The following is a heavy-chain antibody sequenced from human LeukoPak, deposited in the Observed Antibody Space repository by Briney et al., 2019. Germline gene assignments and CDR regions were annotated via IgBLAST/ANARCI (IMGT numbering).Heavy chain of an antibody. CDR2: IYYSGST. Sequence: PSETLSLTCTVSGGSISSYYWSWIRQPPGKGLEWIGYIYYSGSTNYNPSLKSRVTISVDTSKNQFSLKLSSVTAADTAVYYCARIKGSGSYLQYYFDYWGQGTLVTVSS. V-gene: IGHV4-59*01. D-gene: IGHD3-10*01. CDR3: ARIKGSGSYLQYYFDY. J-gene: IGHJ4*02. CDR1: GGSISSYY.